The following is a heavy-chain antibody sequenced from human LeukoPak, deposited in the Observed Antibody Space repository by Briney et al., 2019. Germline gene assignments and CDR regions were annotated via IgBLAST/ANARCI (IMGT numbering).Heavy chain of an antibody. Sequence: GGSLRLSCAASGFAFSSYAMNWVRQPPGKGLEWVSSITSTSSYIYYADSVKGRFTISRDNAKNSLYLQMNSLRAEDTAVYYCARDDGGYCSSTSCYLGWFDPWGQGTLVTVSS. V-gene: IGHV3-21*01. D-gene: IGHD2-2*03. CDR1: GFAFSSYA. CDR3: ARDDGGYCSSTSCYLGWFDP. CDR2: ITSTSSYI. J-gene: IGHJ5*02.